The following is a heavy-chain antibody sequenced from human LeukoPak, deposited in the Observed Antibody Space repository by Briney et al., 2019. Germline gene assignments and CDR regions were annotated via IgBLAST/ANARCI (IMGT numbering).Heavy chain of an antibody. J-gene: IGHJ3*02. Sequence: SETLSLTCTVSGGFLTTHYWAWVRQPAGRGLEWIGRVHSTGSTNYSPYFESRVSMSVDTSKNQLSLRLTSVTVADSAMYYCARYCNSASCSDFKGAFDIWGHGTMDTVSS. V-gene: IGHV4-4*07. D-gene: IGHD2-15*01. CDR1: GGFLTTHY. CDR3: ARYCNSASCSDFKGAFDI. CDR2: VHSTGST.